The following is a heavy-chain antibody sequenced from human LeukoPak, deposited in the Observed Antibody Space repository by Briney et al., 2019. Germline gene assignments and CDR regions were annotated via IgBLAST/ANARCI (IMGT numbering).Heavy chain of an antibody. V-gene: IGHV3-23*01. CDR2: ISGSGIGGRT. CDR1: GFTFSSYA. D-gene: IGHD3-9*01. CDR3: ARGYDILTGYFQRPPIDY. Sequence: GGSLRLSCAASGFTFSSYAMSWFRQAPGKGLEWVSGISGSGIGGRTHYADSVKGRFTISRDNSKNTLYLQMNSLRVEDTAVYYCARGYDILTGYFQRPPIDYWGQGTLVTVSS. J-gene: IGHJ4*02.